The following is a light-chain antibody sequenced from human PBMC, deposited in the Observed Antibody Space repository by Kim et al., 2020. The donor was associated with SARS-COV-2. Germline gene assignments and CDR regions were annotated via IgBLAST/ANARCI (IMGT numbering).Light chain of an antibody. J-gene: IGLJ2*01. CDR2: GNS. CDR1: SSNIGAGYD. V-gene: IGLV1-40*01. Sequence: QSVLTPPPSVSGAPGQRVTISCTGSSSNIGAGYDVHWYQQLPGTAPKLLIYGNSNRPSGVPDRFSGSKSGTSASLAITGLRAEDEADYYCQSYDSSLSGFVVFGGGTQLTVL. CDR3: QSYDSSLSGFVV.